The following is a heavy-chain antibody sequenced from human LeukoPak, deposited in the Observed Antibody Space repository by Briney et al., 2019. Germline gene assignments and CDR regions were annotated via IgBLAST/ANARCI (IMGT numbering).Heavy chain of an antibody. Sequence: GGSLRLSCAASGFTFSSYSMNWVRQAPGKGLEWVSSISSSSSYIYYADSVKGRFTISRDNAKNSLYLQLNSLRAEDTAVYFCARIRGPTLNYSYMDVWGKGTTVTVSS. V-gene: IGHV3-21*01. CDR2: ISSSSSYI. J-gene: IGHJ6*03. CDR3: ARIRGPTLNYSYMDV. CDR1: GFTFSSYS. D-gene: IGHD5-24*01.